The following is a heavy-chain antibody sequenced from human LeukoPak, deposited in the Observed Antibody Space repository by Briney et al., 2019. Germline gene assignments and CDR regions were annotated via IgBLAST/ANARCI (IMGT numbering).Heavy chain of an antibody. J-gene: IGHJ5*02. D-gene: IGHD4-23*01. CDR2: ISAYNGNT. V-gene: IGHV1-18*01. Sequence: ASVKVSCKASGYTFTNYGISGVRQAPGQGLEWMGWISAYNGNTNYAQKLQGRVTMTTDTSTSTAYMELRSLRSDDTAVYYCARDHYGGPNWFDPWGQGTLVTVSS. CDR3: ARDHYGGPNWFDP. CDR1: GYTFTNYG.